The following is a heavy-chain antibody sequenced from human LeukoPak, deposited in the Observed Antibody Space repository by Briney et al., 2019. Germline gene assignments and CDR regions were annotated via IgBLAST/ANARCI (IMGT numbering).Heavy chain of an antibody. J-gene: IGHJ4*02. V-gene: IGHV5-51*01. CDR2: IYPGDSDT. CDR3: ARAPHMKYYYDSSGYYYFFDY. D-gene: IGHD3-22*01. Sequence: GGSLKISCKGSGYSFTSYCIGWVRQMPGKDLEWMGIIYPGDSDTRYSPSFQGQVTISADKSISTAYLQWSSLKASDTAMYYCARAPHMKYYYDSSGYYYFFDYWGQGTLVTVSS. CDR1: GYSFTSYC.